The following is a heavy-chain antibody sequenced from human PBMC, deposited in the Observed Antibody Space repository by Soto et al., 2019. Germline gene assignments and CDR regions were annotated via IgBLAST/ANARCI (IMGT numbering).Heavy chain of an antibody. CDR1: GGSISSYY. CDR2: IYYSGST. V-gene: IGHV4-59*12. J-gene: IGHJ6*03. Sequence: SETLSLTCTVSGGSISSYYWSWIRQPPGKGLKWIGYIYYSGSTNYNPSLKSRVTISVDTSKNQFSLKLSSVTAADTAVYYCARDLAMVRGHYYYYYMDVWGKGTTVTVSS. CDR3: ARDLAMVRGHYYYYYMDV. D-gene: IGHD3-10*01.